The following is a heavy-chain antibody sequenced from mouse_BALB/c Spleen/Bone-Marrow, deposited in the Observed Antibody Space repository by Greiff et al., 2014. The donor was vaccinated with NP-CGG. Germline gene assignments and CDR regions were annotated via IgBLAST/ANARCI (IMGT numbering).Heavy chain of an antibody. CDR2: INPDSSTI. J-gene: IGHJ1*01. D-gene: IGHD1-2*01. CDR1: GFDFSRYW. V-gene: IGHV4-1*02. Sequence: LMESGGSLKLSCAASGFDFSRYWMTWVRQAPGKGLEWIGEINPDSSTINYTPSLKDKFIISRDNAKNTLYLQMSKVRSEDTALYYCARPGYYGYQDVWGAGTTVTVSS. CDR3: ARPGYYGYQDV.